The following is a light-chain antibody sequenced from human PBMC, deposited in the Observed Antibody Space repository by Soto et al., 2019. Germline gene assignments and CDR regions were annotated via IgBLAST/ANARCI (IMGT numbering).Light chain of an antibody. Sequence: EIVLSQSPGRLSLSPGERATLSCRASQSVPSTYFAWYQQKSGQPPRLLISGTSNRATGIPDRFSGSGSGRDFTLTISRLEPEDFAVYFCQQFGNSPWTFGQGTKVDIK. CDR2: GTS. CDR1: QSVPSTY. J-gene: IGKJ1*01. V-gene: IGKV3-20*01. CDR3: QQFGNSPWT.